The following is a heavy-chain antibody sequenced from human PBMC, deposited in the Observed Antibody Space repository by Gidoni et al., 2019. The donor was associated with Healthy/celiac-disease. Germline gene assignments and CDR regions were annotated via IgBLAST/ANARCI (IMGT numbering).Heavy chain of an antibody. V-gene: IGHV3-23*01. Sequence: EVQLLESGGGLVQTGGSLRLSCAASGFPFSSYAMGWVPQAPGKGLDWVSAISVSGGSTYYADSVKGRFTISRDNSKNTLYLQMNSLRAEDTAVYYCAKEARGEQWLMINWYFDLWGRGTLVTVSS. D-gene: IGHD6-19*01. CDR2: ISVSGGST. CDR3: AKEARGEQWLMINWYFDL. J-gene: IGHJ2*01. CDR1: GFPFSSYA.